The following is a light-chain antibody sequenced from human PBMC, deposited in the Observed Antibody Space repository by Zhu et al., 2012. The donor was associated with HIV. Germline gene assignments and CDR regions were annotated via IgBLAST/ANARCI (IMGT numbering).Light chain of an antibody. J-gene: IGKJ2*01. CDR1: QSVYKW. Sequence: DIQMTQFPSTLSASIGDRVTITCRASQSVYKWLAWYQQKPEKAPKLLIYEASILETGVPSRFSGSGSGTEFTLTISSLQSDDFATYSCQQYYTPSYDFGQGTNLQVK. V-gene: IGKV1-5*03. CDR2: EAS. CDR3: QQYYTPSYD.